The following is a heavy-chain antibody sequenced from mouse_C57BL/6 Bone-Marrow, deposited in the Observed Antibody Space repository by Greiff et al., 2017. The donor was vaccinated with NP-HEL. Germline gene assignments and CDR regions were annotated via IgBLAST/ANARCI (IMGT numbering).Heavy chain of an antibody. V-gene: IGHV3-6*01. D-gene: IGHD1-1*01. CDR1: GYSITSGYY. CDR3: ARLGPYYYGSSYFDY. CDR2: ISYDGSN. Sequence: EVKLMESGPGLVKPSQSLSLTCSVTGYSITSGYYWNWIRQFPGNKLEWMGYISYDGSNNYNPSLKNRISITRDTSKNQFFLKLNSVTTEDTATYYCARLGPYYYGSSYFDYWGQGTTLTVSS. J-gene: IGHJ2*01.